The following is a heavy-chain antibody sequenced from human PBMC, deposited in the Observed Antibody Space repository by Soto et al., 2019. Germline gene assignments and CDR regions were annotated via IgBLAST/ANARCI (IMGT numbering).Heavy chain of an antibody. J-gene: IGHJ6*02. D-gene: IGHD3-10*01. V-gene: IGHV3-30*01. CDR1: GFTFSSYA. CDR3: VREAWREWSGLEYYHGMGV. Sequence: QVQLVESGGGVVQPGRSLRLSCAASGFTFSSYAMHWVRQAAGNGLELVAIISYDGSNKYYADSVKGRFTISRDNPKTTLYVQMNSRRAEDTSVYYCVREAWREWSGLEYYHGMGVWGQWTAVIVSS. CDR2: ISYDGSNK.